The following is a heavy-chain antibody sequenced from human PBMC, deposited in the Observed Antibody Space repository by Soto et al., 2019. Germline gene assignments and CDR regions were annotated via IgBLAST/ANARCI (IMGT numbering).Heavy chain of an antibody. J-gene: IGHJ4*02. CDR2: IYYSGHT. D-gene: IGHD2-2*01. CDR3: ATAQLVGYYNDY. CDR1: GGSISSGDYY. Sequence: SDTLSLACTVSGGSISSGDYYWSWIRPPPGKGLEWIGYIYYSGHTYYNPSLKSRVTISLDTSKNQFSLNLPSVTAADTAVYYCATAQLVGYYNDYWGQCTLVTVSS. V-gene: IGHV4-30-4*02.